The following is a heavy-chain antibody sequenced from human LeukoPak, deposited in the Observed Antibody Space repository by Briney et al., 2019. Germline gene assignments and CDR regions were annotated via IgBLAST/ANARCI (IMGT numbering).Heavy chain of an antibody. Sequence: GGSLRLSCAASGFTFSRYEMNWVRQAPGKGLEWVSYISRSGDTIYFADSVKGRFTISRDNAKNSLYLQMSSLRAEDTAVYYCARDYASDYWGQPTLVTVSS. J-gene: IGHJ4*02. D-gene: IGHD3-10*01. CDR1: GFTFSRYE. CDR3: ARDYASDY. V-gene: IGHV3-48*03. CDR2: ISRSGDTI.